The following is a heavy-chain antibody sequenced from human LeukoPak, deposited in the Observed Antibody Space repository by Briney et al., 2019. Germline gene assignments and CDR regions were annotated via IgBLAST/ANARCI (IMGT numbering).Heavy chain of an antibody. CDR1: GGSISSYY. CDR3: ARYYGSGNWFDP. D-gene: IGHD3-10*01. V-gene: IGHV4-59*12. J-gene: IGHJ5*02. CDR2: IYYSGST. Sequence: PSETLSLTCTVSGGSISSYYWSWIRQPPGKGLEWIGYIYYSGSTNYNPSLKSRVTISVDTSKNQFSLKLSSVTAADTAVYYCARYYGSGNWFDPWGQGTLVTVSS.